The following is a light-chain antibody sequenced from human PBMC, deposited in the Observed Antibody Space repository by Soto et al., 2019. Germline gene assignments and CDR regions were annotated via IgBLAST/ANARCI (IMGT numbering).Light chain of an antibody. V-gene: IGKV3-20*01. J-gene: IGKJ1*01. Sequence: DIVLTQSPGTLSLSPGQRATISCRASRTVDSTYLAWYQQKPGQAPRLLIYAVSTRATGIPDRFTGSGSGTDFTLTISRLEPEDFAVYYCQQYVGSSRTFGQGTKVDIK. CDR1: RTVDSTY. CDR3: QQYVGSSRT. CDR2: AVS.